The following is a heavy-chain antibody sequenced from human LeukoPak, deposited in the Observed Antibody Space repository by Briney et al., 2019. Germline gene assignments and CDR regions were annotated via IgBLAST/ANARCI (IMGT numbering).Heavy chain of an antibody. CDR3: ASPESSSSSDLAFDI. CDR1: GFTFRSYS. J-gene: IGHJ3*02. D-gene: IGHD6-13*01. V-gene: IGHV3-21*01. CDR2: ISSSSSYI. Sequence: PGGSLRLSCAASGFTFRSYSMNWVRQAPGKGLEWVSSISSSSSYIYYADSVKGRFTISRDNAKNSLYLQMNSLRAEDTAVYYCASPESSSSSDLAFDIWGQGTMVTVSS.